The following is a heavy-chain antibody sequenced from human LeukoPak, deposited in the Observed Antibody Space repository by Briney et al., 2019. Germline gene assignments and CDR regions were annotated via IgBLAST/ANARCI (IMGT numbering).Heavy chain of an antibody. CDR2: IYYSGST. CDR1: GGSISSYY. D-gene: IGHD3-3*01. CDR3: ARMPLSRFYNWFDP. Sequence: SETLSLTCTVSGGSISSYYWSWIRQPPGKGLEWIGYIYYSGSTNYNPSLKSRVTISVDTSKNQFSLKLSSVTAADTAVYYCARMPLSRFYNWFDPWGQGTLVTVSS. J-gene: IGHJ5*02. V-gene: IGHV4-59*08.